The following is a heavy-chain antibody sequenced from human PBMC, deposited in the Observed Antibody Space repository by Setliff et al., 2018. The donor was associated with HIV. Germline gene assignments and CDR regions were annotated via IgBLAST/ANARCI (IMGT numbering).Heavy chain of an antibody. CDR2: ISGSGGTK. J-gene: IGHJ4*02. Sequence: GGSLRLSCAASGFTFSSYAMSWVRQAPGKGLEWVSSISGSGGTKYHADSVKGRFTISRDNSENTLDLLMISLRAEDTAVYYCARVDYGDYLWYFDYWGQGTLVTVSS. CDR3: ARVDYGDYLWYFDY. D-gene: IGHD4-17*01. CDR1: GFTFSSYA. V-gene: IGHV3-23*01.